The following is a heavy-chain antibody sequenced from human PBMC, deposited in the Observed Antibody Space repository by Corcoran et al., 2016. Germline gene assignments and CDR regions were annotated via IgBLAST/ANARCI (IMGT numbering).Heavy chain of an antibody. CDR1: GYSFTSYW. D-gene: IGHD4-17*01. J-gene: IGHJ4*02. CDR2: IYPGDSDT. V-gene: IGHV5-51*01. CDR3: ARPHPYYGDYPGYFDY. Sequence: EVQLVQSGAEVKKPGESLKISCKGSGYSFTSYWIGWVRQMPGKGLEWMGIIYPGDSDTRYSPSFQGQVTISADKSIRTAYLQWSSLKASDTAMYYCARPHPYYGDYPGYFDYWGQGTLVTVSS.